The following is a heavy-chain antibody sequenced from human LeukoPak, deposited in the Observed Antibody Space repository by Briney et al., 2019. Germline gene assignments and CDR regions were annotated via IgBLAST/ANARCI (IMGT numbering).Heavy chain of an antibody. J-gene: IGHJ4*02. CDR1: GGSISSSSYY. Sequence: PSETLSLTCTVSGGSISSSSYYWGWIRQPPGKGLEWIGSIYYSGSIYYNPSLKSRVTISVDTSKNQFSLKLSSVTAADTAVYYCARLKRASSHFDYWGQGTLVTVSS. D-gene: IGHD6-13*01. CDR3: ARLKRASSHFDY. V-gene: IGHV4-39*01. CDR2: IYYSGSI.